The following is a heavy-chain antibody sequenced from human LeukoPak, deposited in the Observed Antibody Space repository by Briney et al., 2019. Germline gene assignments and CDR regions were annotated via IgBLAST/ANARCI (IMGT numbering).Heavy chain of an antibody. V-gene: IGHV3-48*02. CDR3: ARVTVTSNDY. J-gene: IGHJ4*02. Sequence: GGSLRLSCAASGVTLSSYSMNWVRQAPGKGLEWVSYISSSSSTIYYADSVKGRFTISRDNAKNSLYLQMNSLRDEVTDVYYCARVTVTSNDYWGQGTLVTVSS. D-gene: IGHD4-17*01. CDR1: GVTLSSYS. CDR2: ISSSSSTI.